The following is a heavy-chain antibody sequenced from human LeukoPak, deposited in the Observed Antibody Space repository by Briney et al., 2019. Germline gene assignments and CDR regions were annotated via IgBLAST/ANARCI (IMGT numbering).Heavy chain of an antibody. CDR1: GGSISSSNW. D-gene: IGHD3-3*01. Sequence: PSETLSLTCAVSGGSISSSNWWSWVRQPPGKGLEWIGEIYHSGSTNYNPSLKSRVTISVDKSKNQFSLKLSSVTAADTAVYYCAREDDFWSGYFPYYMDVWGKGTTVTVSS. J-gene: IGHJ6*03. CDR3: AREDDFWSGYFPYYMDV. V-gene: IGHV4-4*02. CDR2: IYHSGST.